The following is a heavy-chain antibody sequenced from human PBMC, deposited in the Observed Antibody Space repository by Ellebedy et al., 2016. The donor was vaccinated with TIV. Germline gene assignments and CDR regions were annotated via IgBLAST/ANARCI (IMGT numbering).Heavy chain of an antibody. Sequence: GGSLRLSXAASGFTFSTYWMHWVRQAPGKGLMWVSRINSDGSSTIYPDSVKGRFTISRDNAKNTLYLQMNSLRAEDTAVYYCARVAAGDSRGFLHWGQGTLVTVCS. CDR2: INSDGSST. V-gene: IGHV3-74*01. J-gene: IGHJ1*01. CDR1: GFTFSTYW. D-gene: IGHD2-21*02. CDR3: ARVAAGDSRGFLH.